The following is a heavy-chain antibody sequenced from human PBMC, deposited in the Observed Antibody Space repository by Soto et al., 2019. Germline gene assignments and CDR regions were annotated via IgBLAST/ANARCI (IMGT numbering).Heavy chain of an antibody. J-gene: IGHJ4*02. Sequence: PGGSLRLSCAASGFTFSNYAMNWVRQAPGKGLEWVSIISGSGGSIYYADSVKGRFTISRDNSKNTLYLQMNSLRAEDTAVYYCAKLIELRYFDWIDYWGQGTLVTVS. V-gene: IGHV3-23*01. CDR1: GFTFSNYA. CDR3: AKLIELRYFDWIDY. CDR2: ISGSGGSI. D-gene: IGHD3-9*01.